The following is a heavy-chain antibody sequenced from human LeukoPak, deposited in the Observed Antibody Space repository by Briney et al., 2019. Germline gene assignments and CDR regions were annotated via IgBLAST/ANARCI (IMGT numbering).Heavy chain of an antibody. D-gene: IGHD3-10*01. CDR1: GGSFSGYY. V-gene: IGHV4-34*01. J-gene: IGHJ4*02. Sequence: SETLSLACAVYGGSFSGYYWSWIRQPPGKGLEWIGEINHSGSTNYNPSLKSRVTISVDTSKNQFSLKLSSVTAADTAVYYCARRSRYYYGSSLGFDYWGQGTLVTVSS. CDR3: ARRSRYYYGSSLGFDY. CDR2: INHSGST.